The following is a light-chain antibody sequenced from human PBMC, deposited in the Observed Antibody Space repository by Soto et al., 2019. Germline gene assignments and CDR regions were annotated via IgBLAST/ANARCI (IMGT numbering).Light chain of an antibody. J-gene: IGLJ3*02. CDR1: SGHSSNA. CDR2: INSDGSH. V-gene: IGLV4-69*01. CDR3: QTWGTGFWV. Sequence: QLVLTQSPSASASLGASVKLTCTLSSGHSSNAIVWHQQQPEKGPRYLMKINSDGSHSQGDGIPDRFSGSSSGAERYLTISSLPSEDEADYYCQTWGTGFWVFGGGTKLTVL.